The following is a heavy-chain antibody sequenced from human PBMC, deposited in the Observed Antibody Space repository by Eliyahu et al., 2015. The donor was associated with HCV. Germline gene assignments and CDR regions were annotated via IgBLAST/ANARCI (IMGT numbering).Heavy chain of an antibody. D-gene: IGHD1-26*01. CDR2: IYSSGST. CDR3: ARGGYVKTYYAIDS. J-gene: IGHJ4*02. V-gene: IGHV4-59*01. Sequence: QVQLQESGPGLVKPSETLSLTCTVSGGSINSYFWSWIRQSPGKGLEWIGYIYSSGSTTYNPPLRSRVTITVDTSRNQFSLGLSSVTAADTAVYYCARGGYVKTYYAIDSWGQGTLVTVSS. CDR1: GGSINSYF.